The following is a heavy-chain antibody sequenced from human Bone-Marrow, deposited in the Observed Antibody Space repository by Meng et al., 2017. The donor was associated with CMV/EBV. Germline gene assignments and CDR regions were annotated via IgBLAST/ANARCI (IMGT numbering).Heavy chain of an antibody. CDR1: GFTFSSYW. CDR2: INPDGSEK. J-gene: IGHJ4*02. CDR3: ATDTARVRGY. V-gene: IGHV3-7*04. D-gene: IGHD3-10*01. Sequence: GGSLRLSCEVSGFTFSSYWFSWVRQAPEKELEWVANINPDGSEKYYLDSVKGRFTIFRDNAENSLYLQVNSLRVEDTAVYYCATDTARVRGYWGQGTLVTVSS.